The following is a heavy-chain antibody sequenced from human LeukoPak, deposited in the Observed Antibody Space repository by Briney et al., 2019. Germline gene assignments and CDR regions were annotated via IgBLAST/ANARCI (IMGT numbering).Heavy chain of an antibody. CDR3: ARASRRHYYDSSGCLDY. V-gene: IGHV4-34*01. CDR2: INHSGST. CDR1: GGSFSGYY. J-gene: IGHJ4*02. D-gene: IGHD3-22*01. Sequence: SETLSLTCAVYGGSFSGYYWSWIRQPSGKGLEWIGEINHSGSTNYNPSLKSRVTISVDTSKNQFSLKLSSVTAADTAVYYCARASRRHYYDSSGCLDYWGQGTLVTVSS.